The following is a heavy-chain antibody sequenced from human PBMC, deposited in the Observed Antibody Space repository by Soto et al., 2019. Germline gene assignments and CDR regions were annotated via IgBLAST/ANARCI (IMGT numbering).Heavy chain of an antibody. J-gene: IGHJ6*02. D-gene: IGHD1-26*01. CDR1: GGSFSGYY. Sequence: SETLSLTCAVYGGSFSGYYWSWIRQPPGKGLEWIGEINHSGSTNYNPSLKSRVTISVDTSKNQFSLKLSSVTAADTAVYYCARGSGGATRYYYYGMDVWGQGTTVTVSS. CDR2: INHSGST. CDR3: ARGSGGATRYYYYGMDV. V-gene: IGHV4-34*01.